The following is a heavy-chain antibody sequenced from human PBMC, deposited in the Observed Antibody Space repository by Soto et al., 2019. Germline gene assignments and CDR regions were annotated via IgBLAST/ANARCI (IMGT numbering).Heavy chain of an antibody. CDR3: ARVRAYRVGYYYGMDV. Sequence: GASVKVSCKASGGTFSSYAISWVRQAPGQGLEWMGGIIPIFGTANYAQKFQGRVTITADESTSTAYMELSSLRSEDTAVYYCARVRAYRVGYYYGMDVWGQGTTVTVSS. CDR1: GGTFSSYA. D-gene: IGHD4-4*01. J-gene: IGHJ6*02. CDR2: IIPIFGTA. V-gene: IGHV1-69*13.